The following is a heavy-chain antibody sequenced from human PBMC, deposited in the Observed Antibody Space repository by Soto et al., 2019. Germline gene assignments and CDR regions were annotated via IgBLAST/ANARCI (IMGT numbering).Heavy chain of an antibody. V-gene: IGHV4-4*07. J-gene: IGHJ6*02. CDR1: GGSISSYY. CDR3: GRGGDLGVGGSYGMDV. Sequence: PSETLSLTCTVSGGSISSYYWSWIRQPAGKGLEWIGRIYTSGSTNYNPSLKSRVTMSVDTSKNQFSVKLSSVTAADTAVYYFGRGGDLGVGGSYGMDVWGQGPRATLPS. CDR2: IYTSGST. D-gene: IGHD3-3*01.